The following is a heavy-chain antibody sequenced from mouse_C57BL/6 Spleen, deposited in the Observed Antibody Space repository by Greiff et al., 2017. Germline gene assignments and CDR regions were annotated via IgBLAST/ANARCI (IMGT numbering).Heavy chain of an antibody. CDR2: IYPGDGDT. J-gene: IGHJ4*01. CDR1: GYAFSSYW. D-gene: IGHD2-4*01. Sequence: QVQLKESGAELVKPGASVKISCKASGYAFSSYWMNWVKQRPGKGLEWIGQIYPGDGDTNYNGKFKGKATLTADKSSSTAYMQLSSLTSEDSAVYFWARFDYDGRGYAMDYWGQGTSVTVSS. V-gene: IGHV1-80*01. CDR3: ARFDYDGRGYAMDY.